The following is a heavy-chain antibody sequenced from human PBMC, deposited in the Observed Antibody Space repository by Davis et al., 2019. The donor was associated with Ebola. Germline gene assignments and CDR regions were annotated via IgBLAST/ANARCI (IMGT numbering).Heavy chain of an antibody. V-gene: IGHV3-64D*06. J-gene: IGHJ5*02. D-gene: IGHD5-12*01. CDR1: GFTFSSYA. Sequence: PGGSLRLSCSASGFTFSSYAMHWVRQAPGKGLEYVSAISSNGGSTYYADSVKGRFTISRDNSKNTLYLQMSSLRAEDTAVYYCVKEALRTVATPRNWFDPWGQGTLVTVSS. CDR3: VKEALRTVATPRNWFDP. CDR2: ISSNGGST.